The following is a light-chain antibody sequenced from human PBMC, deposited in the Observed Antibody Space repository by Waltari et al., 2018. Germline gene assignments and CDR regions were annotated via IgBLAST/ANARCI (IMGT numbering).Light chain of an antibody. CDR3: QQYSSDSHS. CDR2: KAS. V-gene: IGKV1-5*03. J-gene: IGKJ2*01. Sequence: DIQMTQSPSSLSASVGDRVTITCRASQRISTWLAWFQLKPGKAPKLLIYKASNVESGVPSRVSGSGSGTEFTLTIGSLLPEDVASYYCQQYSSDSHSFGQGTRLEI. CDR1: QRISTW.